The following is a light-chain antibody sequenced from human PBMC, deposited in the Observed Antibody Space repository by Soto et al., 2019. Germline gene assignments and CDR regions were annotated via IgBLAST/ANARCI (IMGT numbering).Light chain of an antibody. CDR3: QQTFSVTPLT. J-gene: IGKJ4*01. Sequence: DIQMTQSPSSLSASVGDTVTISCRASRSIRAYLNWYQHKPGKAPNLLIYGATTLHSGVPSRFSGSGSGTDFSLTISSLRPEDFATYYCQQTFSVTPLTFGGGTTVEI. CDR1: RSIRAY. CDR2: GAT. V-gene: IGKV1-39*01.